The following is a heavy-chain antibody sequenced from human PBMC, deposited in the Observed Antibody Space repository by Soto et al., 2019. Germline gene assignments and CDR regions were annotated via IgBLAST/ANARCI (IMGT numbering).Heavy chain of an antibody. J-gene: IGHJ3*02. D-gene: IGHD6-13*01. CDR3: AKGDGGSWYVGAFDI. Sequence: EVQLVESGGGLIQPGGSLRLSCAASGFTVSSNYMSWVRQAPGKGLEWVSVIYSGGSTYYADSVKGRFTISRDNAKNSLYLQMNSLRAEDTALYYCAKGDGGSWYVGAFDIWGQGIMVTVSS. CDR1: GFTVSSNY. V-gene: IGHV3-53*01. CDR2: IYSGGST.